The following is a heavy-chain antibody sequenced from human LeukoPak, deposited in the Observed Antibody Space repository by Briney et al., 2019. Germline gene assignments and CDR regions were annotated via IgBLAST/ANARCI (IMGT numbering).Heavy chain of an antibody. V-gene: IGHV3-7*04. CDR3: ARDRGSSWQLNWFDP. D-gene: IGHD6-13*01. J-gene: IGHJ5*02. CDR2: IKQDGTEK. Sequence: GGSLRLSCATSGFTFSHFWMSWVRQAPGKGLEWVANIKQDGTEKYYVDSVKGRFTISRDNAKNSLYLQMNTLRAEDTAVYYCARDRGSSWQLNWFDPWGQGTLVTVRS. CDR1: GFTFSHFW.